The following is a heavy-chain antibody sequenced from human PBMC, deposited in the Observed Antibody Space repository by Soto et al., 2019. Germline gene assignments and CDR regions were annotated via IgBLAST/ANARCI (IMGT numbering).Heavy chain of an antibody. CDR3: AQRRAVAAPFDY. V-gene: IGHV2-5*02. Sequence: QITLKESGPTLVKPTQTLTLTCTFSGFSLSTIGVGVGWIRQPPGKALEWLALIFWDDDKRYSPSLNRRLNLTKDTSKNQVALTITNMDPVDTATYYCAQRRAVAAPFDYWGQGSLVTVAS. CDR1: GFSLSTIGVG. CDR2: IFWDDDK. D-gene: IGHD6-19*01. J-gene: IGHJ4*02.